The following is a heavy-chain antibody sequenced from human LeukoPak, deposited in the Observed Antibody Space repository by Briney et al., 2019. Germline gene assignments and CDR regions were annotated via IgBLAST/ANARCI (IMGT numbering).Heavy chain of an antibody. D-gene: IGHD3-22*01. CDR2: IYYSGST. V-gene: IGHV4-59*08. CDR3: ARHEELYYYDSPIDY. J-gene: IGHJ4*02. Sequence: KPSETLSLTCTVSGGSISSYYWSWIRQPPGKGLEWIGYIYYSGSTNYNPSLKSRVTISVDTSKNQFSLKLSSVTAADTAVYYCARHEELYYYDSPIDYWGQGTLVTVSS. CDR1: GGSISSYY.